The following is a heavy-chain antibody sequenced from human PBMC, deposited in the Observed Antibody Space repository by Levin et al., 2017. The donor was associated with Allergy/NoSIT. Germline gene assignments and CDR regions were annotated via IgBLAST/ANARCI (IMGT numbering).Heavy chain of an antibody. J-gene: IGHJ4*02. CDR1: GFSIRGIYY. V-gene: IGHV4-38-2*01. D-gene: IGHD6-19*01. CDR3: AKLSVIEAGTDY. Sequence: SETLSLTCAVSGFSIRGIYYWGWIRQPPGKGLEWIVSMYHTGNAYYNPSLKSRVTLSIDSANKQISLQLSSVTAADTAVCYCAKLSVIEAGTDYWGQGTLVTVSS. CDR2: MYHTGNA.